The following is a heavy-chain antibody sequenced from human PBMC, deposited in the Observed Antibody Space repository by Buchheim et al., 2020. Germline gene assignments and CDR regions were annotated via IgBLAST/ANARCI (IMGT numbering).Heavy chain of an antibody. D-gene: IGHD2-8*02. CDR1: GGSVSSGSYY. CDR2: IYYSGST. CDR3: ARYLVPPAWWYYYGMDV. J-gene: IGHJ6*02. V-gene: IGHV4-61*01. Sequence: QVQLQESGPGLVKPSETLSLTCTVSGGSVSSGSYYWSWIRQPPGKGLEWIGYIYYSGSTNYNPSLKSRVTISVDTSKNQFYLKLSSLTAADTAVYYCARYLVPPAWWYYYGMDVWGQGTT.